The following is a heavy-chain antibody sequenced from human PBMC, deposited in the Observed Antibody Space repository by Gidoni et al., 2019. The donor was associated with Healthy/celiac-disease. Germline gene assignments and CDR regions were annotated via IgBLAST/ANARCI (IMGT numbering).Heavy chain of an antibody. CDR2: ISGSGGST. CDR1: GFTFSSYA. J-gene: IGHJ3*02. Sequence: EVQLLESGGGLVQPGGSLRLSCSASGFTFSSYAMSWVRQAPGKGLECVAAISGSGGSTYYADSVKGRFTISRDNAKNTLYLQMNSLRAEDTAVYYCAKARLRLSAFDIWGQGTMVTVSS. CDR3: AKARLRLSAFDI. D-gene: IGHD3-3*01. V-gene: IGHV3-23*01.